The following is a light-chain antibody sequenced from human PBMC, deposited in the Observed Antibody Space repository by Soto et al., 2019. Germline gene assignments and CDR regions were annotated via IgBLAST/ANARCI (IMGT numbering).Light chain of an antibody. CDR2: RNN. CDR1: SSNIGSNY. CDR3: AAWDDSLTGQGVV. V-gene: IGLV1-47*01. Sequence: QSVLTQPPSASGTPGQRVTISCSGSSSNIGSNYVYWYQQLPGTAPKLLIYRNNQRPSGVPDRFSGSKPGTSASLAISGLRSEDEADYYCAAWDDSLTGQGVVFGGGTKLTVL. J-gene: IGLJ2*01.